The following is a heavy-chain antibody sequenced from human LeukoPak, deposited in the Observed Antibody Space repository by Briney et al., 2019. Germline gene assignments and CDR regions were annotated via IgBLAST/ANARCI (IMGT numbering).Heavy chain of an antibody. CDR3: ARGGEQWLSRQGFDP. CDR2: IYYSGST. V-gene: IGHV4-61*05. CDR1: GGSISSSSYY. J-gene: IGHJ5*02. Sequence: PSETLSLTCTVSGGSISSSSYYWGWIRQPPGKGLEWIGYIYYSGSTNYNPSLKSRVTISVDTSKNQFSLKLSSVTAADTAVYYCARGGEQWLSRQGFDPWGQGTLVTVSS. D-gene: IGHD6-19*01.